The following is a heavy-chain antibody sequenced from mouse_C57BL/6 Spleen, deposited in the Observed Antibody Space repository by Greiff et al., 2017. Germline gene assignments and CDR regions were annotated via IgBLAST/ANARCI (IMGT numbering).Heavy chain of an antibody. CDR3: ARSTTEYFDV. CDR1: GYTFTSYW. V-gene: IGHV1-55*01. J-gene: IGHJ1*03. Sequence: VQLQQPGAELVKPGASVKMSCKASGYTFTSYWITWVKQRPGQGLEWIGDIYPGRGSTNYNAKFKSKAPLPVDPSSSTAYMQLSSLTSEDSAVYYCARSTTEYFDVWGTGTTVTVSS. D-gene: IGHD1-1*01. CDR2: IYPGRGST.